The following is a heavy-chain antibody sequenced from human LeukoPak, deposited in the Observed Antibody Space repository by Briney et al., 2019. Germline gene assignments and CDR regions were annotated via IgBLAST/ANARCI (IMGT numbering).Heavy chain of an antibody. CDR3: ARGVVVVAATQMDY. CDR1: GYTFTGYY. J-gene: IGHJ4*02. Sequence: GASVKVSCKASGYTFTGYYMHWVRQAPGQGLEWMGRIDPNSGDTNYAQKFQGRVTMTRDTSINTAYMELGRLTSDDTAVYYCARGVVVVAATQMDYWGQGTLVTVSS. D-gene: IGHD2-15*01. CDR2: IDPNSGDT. V-gene: IGHV1-2*06.